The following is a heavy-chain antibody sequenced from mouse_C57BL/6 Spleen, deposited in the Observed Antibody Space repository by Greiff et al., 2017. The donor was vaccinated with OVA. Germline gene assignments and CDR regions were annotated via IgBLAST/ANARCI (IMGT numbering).Heavy chain of an antibody. CDR1: GYTFTDYE. CDR2: IDPETGGT. D-gene: IGHD1-1*01. J-gene: IGHJ1*03. Sequence: LVESGAELVRPGASVTLSCKASGYTFTDYEMHWVKQTPVQGLEWIGAIDPETGGTAYNQKFTGKAILTADKSSSTAYMELRSLTSEDSAVYYFTILYANWYRDVWGTGTTVTVSS. CDR3: TILYANWYRDV. V-gene: IGHV1-15*01.